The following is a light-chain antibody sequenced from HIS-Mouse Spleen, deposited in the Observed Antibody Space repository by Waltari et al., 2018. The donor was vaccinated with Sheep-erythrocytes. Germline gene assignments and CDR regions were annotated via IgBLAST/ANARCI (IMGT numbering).Light chain of an antibody. CDR3: CSYAGSYNHV. V-gene: IGLV2-11*01. CDR2: DVS. J-gene: IGLJ1*01. CDR1: SSCVGGYNY. Sequence: QSALTHPRSVPGSPGQSVTISCTGTSSCVGGYNYVSRYQQHPGKAPKLMIYDVSKRPSGVPDRFSGSKSGNTASLTISVLQAEDEADYYCCSYAGSYNHVFATGTKVTVL.